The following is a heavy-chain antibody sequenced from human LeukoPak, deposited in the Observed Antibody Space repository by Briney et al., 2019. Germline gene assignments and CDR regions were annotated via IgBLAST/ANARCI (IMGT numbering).Heavy chain of an antibody. CDR2: ISGSGAYT. J-gene: IGHJ4*02. CDR3: ARGRIAPDY. Sequence: GGSLRLSCAASGFTFSSYAMSWVRQAPGKGLEWVSGISGSGAYTYYADSVNGRFTISRDNSENTLYLQMNGLRAEDTAVYYCARGRIAPDYRGQGTLVTVSS. CDR1: GFTFSSYA. D-gene: IGHD6-13*01. V-gene: IGHV3-23*01.